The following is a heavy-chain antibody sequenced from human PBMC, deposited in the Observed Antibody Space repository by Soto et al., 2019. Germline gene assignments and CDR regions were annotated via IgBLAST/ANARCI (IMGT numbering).Heavy chain of an antibody. J-gene: IGHJ4*02. CDR3: ARGYYFDSRGSTSPYYFDY. D-gene: IGHD3-22*01. V-gene: IGHV3-30-3*01. CDR2: ISYDGSNK. CDR1: GFPFSSYA. Sequence: GGSLRLSCAASGFPFSSYAMHWVRQAPGKGLEWVAVISYDGSNKYYADSVKGRFTISRDNSKNTLYLQMNSLRAEDTAVYYCARGYYFDSRGSTSPYYFDYWGQGTLVTVSS.